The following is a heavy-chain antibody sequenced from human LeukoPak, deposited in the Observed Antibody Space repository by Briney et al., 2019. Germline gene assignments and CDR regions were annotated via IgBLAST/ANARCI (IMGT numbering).Heavy chain of an antibody. CDR2: IIPIFGTA. CDR1: GGTFSSYA. CDR3: ARARALSQTYYYYYMDV. V-gene: IGHV1-69*13. Sequence: SVKVSCKASGGTFSSYAISWVRQAPGQGLEWMGGIIPIFGTANYAQKFQGRVTITADESTSTAYMELSSLRSEDTAVYYCARARALSQTYYYYYMDVWGKGTTVTVSS. J-gene: IGHJ6*03.